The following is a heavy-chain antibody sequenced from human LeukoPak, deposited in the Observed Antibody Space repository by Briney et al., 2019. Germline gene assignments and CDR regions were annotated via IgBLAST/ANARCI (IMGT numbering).Heavy chain of an antibody. Sequence: SETLSLTCTVSGYSISSGYYWGWIRQPPGKGLEWIGSIYHSGSTYYNPSLKSRVTISVDTSKNQFSLKLSSVTAADTAVYYCARDRGYGDYFDYWGQGTLVTVSS. CDR2: IYHSGST. J-gene: IGHJ4*02. CDR3: ARDRGYGDYFDY. D-gene: IGHD4-17*01. V-gene: IGHV4-38-2*02. CDR1: GYSISSGYY.